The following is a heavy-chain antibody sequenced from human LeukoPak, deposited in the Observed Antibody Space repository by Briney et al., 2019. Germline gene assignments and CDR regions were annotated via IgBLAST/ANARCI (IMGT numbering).Heavy chain of an antibody. J-gene: IGHJ2*01. CDR1: GGSISSYY. Sequence: SETLSLTCTVSGGSISSYYWSWIRQPLGKGLEWIGYIYTSGSTNYNPSLKSRVTISVDTSKNQFSLKLSSVTAADTAVYYCARHGGYFTHNWYFDLWGRGTLVTVSS. CDR3: ARHGGYFTHNWYFDL. D-gene: IGHD5-12*01. CDR2: IYTSGST. V-gene: IGHV4-4*09.